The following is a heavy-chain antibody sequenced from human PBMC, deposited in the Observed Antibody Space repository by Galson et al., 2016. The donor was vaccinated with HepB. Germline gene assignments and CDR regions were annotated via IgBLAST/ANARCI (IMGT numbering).Heavy chain of an antibody. CDR2: ISGNGIGT. D-gene: IGHD2-15*01. J-gene: IGHJ4*02. CDR1: GFTFNTYA. V-gene: IGHV3-23*01. CDR3: AKGTLGQWSGCSCYPVDC. Sequence: SLRLSCAASGFTFNTYAMTWVRQAPGKGLECVATISGNGIGTAYAGSVKGRFTISRDNSKNTVYLQMNSLRAGDTAVYYCAKGTLGQWSGCSCYPVDCWGQGTLVTVSS.